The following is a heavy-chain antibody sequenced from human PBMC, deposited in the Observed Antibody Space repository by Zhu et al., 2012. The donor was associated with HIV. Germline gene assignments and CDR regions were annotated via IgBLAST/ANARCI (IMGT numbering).Heavy chain of an antibody. D-gene: IGHD3-22*01. Sequence: QVQLQESGPGSVKPSKTLSLTCSISGYSMRSGYYWGWIRQPPGKDLEWIGSIYHSGTTYYNPSLKSRVTILVDMSEKEFSLKLTSVTAADTAVYYCARGGYYYDSLGAFDLWGQGDNGHR. V-gene: IGHV4-38-2*02. J-gene: IGHJ3*01. CDR1: GYSMRSGYY. CDR2: IYHSGTT. CDR3: ARGGYYYDSLGAFDL.